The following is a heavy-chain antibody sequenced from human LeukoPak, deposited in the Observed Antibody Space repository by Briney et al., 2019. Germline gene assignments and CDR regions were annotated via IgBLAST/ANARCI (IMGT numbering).Heavy chain of an antibody. CDR3: AKGGSGYDQKGGFFDY. CDR2: IKQDGSEG. D-gene: IGHD5-12*01. J-gene: IGHJ4*02. CDR1: GFTFSDYW. V-gene: IGHV3-7*03. Sequence: SGGSLRLSCAASGFTFSDYWMTWVRQAPGKGLEWVANIKQDGSEGYYVDSVKGRFTISRDNSKNTLYLQMNSLRAEDTAVYYCAKGGSGYDQKGGFFDYWGQGTLVTVSS.